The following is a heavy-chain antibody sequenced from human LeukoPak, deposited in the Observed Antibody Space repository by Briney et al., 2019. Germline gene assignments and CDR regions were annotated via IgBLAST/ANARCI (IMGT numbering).Heavy chain of an antibody. J-gene: IGHJ1*01. D-gene: IGHD3-16*01. CDR1: GFTFSSYA. Sequence: GRSLRLSCAASGFTFSSYAMNWVRQAPGKGLEWVSGISPSGGITYYTDSVRGRFTNSRDNSKNTVSLQMNSLRGEDTAVYYCAKDDAWGRYEDWGQGTLVTVSS. CDR3: AKDDAWGRYED. CDR2: ISPSGGIT. V-gene: IGHV3-23*01.